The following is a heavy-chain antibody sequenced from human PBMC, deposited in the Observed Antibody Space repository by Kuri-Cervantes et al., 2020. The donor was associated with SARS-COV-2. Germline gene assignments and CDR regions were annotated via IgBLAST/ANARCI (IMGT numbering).Heavy chain of an antibody. D-gene: IGHD3-3*01. CDR3: ARRPHYNFWSGSGYYFDY. V-gene: IGHV5-51*01. Sequence: GESLKISCKGSGYSFTSYWIGWVRQMPGKGLEWMGIINTGDSDTRYSPSFQGQVTISGDKSISTAYLQWSSLKASDTAMYYCARRPHYNFWSGSGYYFDYWGQGTLVTVSS. CDR2: INTGDSDT. J-gene: IGHJ4*02. CDR1: GYSFTSYW.